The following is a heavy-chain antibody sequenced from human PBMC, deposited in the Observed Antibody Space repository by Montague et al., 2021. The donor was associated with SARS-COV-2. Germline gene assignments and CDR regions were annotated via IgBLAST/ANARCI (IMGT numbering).Heavy chain of an antibody. CDR1: GAFITSHY. CDR3: VRDLYCRSTACFGNAFDV. Sequence: SETLSLTCTVSGAFITSHYWSWIRQPPGKGLEWIGNVFSGGNSKYNPSLKSRVTLSVDTSKNQFSLKLTSVTTADTALYYCVRDLYCRSTACFGNAFDVWGQGTMVSVFS. J-gene: IGHJ3*01. D-gene: IGHD2-2*01. V-gene: IGHV4-59*11. CDR2: VFSGGNS.